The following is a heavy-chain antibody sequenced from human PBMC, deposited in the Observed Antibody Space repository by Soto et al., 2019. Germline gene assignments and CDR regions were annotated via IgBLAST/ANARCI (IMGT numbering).Heavy chain of an antibody. Sequence: ASVKVSCKASGYTFTSYYMHWVRQAPGQRLEWMGWINAGNGNTKYSQKFQGRVTITRDTSASTAYMELSSLRSEDTAVYYCARDAEYYGSGSRDAFDIWGQGTMVTVS. CDR3: ARDAEYYGSGSRDAFDI. J-gene: IGHJ3*02. V-gene: IGHV1-3*01. CDR1: GYTFTSYY. D-gene: IGHD3-10*01. CDR2: INAGNGNT.